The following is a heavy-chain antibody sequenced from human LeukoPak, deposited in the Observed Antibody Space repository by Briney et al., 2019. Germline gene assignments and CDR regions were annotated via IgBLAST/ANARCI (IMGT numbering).Heavy chain of an antibody. CDR1: GGSISRHY. V-gene: IGHV4-59*11. CDR2: IYYSGST. D-gene: IGHD3-10*01. CDR3: ARVVRGVPSWFDP. Sequence: SETLSLTCTVSGGSISRHYWSWIRQPPGKGLEWIGYIYYSGSTNYNPSLKSRVTISVDTSKNQFSLKLSSVTAADTAVYYCARVVRGVPSWFDPWGQGTLVTVSS. J-gene: IGHJ5*02.